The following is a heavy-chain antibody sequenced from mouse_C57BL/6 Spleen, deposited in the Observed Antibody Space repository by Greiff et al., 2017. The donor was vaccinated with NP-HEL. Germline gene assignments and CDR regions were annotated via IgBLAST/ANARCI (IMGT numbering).Heavy chain of an antibody. J-gene: IGHJ3*01. CDR2: INPNNGGT. CDR3: ARRGSRYSAWFAY. CDR1: GYTFTDYN. V-gene: IGHV1-18*01. Sequence: EVQLQQSGPELVKPGASVKIPCKASGYTFTDYNMDWVKQSHGKSLEWIGDINPNNGGTIYNQKFKGKATLTVDKSSSTAYMQLRSLTSEDTAVYYCARRGSRYSAWFAYWGQGTLVTVSA. D-gene: IGHD1-1*01.